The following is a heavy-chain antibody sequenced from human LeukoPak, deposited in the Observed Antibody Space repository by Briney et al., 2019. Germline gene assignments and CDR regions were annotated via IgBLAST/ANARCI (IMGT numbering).Heavy chain of an antibody. CDR3: ARDLRNWFDP. V-gene: IGHV1-69*04. CDR1: GGTFSSYA. J-gene: IGHJ5*02. CDR2: IIPIFGIA. Sequence: ASVKVSCKASGGTFSSYAISWVRQAPGQGLEWMGRIIPIFGIANYAQKFQGRVTITADKSTSTAYMELSSLRSEDTAVYYCARDLRNWFDPWGQGTLVTVSS.